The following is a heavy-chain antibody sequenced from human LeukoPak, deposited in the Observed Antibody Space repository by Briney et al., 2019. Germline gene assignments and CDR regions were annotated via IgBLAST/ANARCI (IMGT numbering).Heavy chain of an antibody. V-gene: IGHV3-7*01. CDR3: ARIFPHYYDSTDPDYWYFDL. Sequence: GGSLRLSCAASGFTFNTYWMSWVRQAPGKGLEWVAKIKQDASEKYYVDSVKGRFTISRDNAKNSLYLQMNSLRAEDTAVYYCARIFPHYYDSTDPDYWYFDLWGRGTLVTVSS. CDR1: GFTFNTYW. D-gene: IGHD3-22*01. CDR2: IKQDASEK. J-gene: IGHJ2*01.